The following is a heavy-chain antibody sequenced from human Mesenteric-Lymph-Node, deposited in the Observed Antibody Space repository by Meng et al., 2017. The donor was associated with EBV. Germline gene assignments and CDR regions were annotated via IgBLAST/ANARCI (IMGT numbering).Heavy chain of an antibody. D-gene: IGHD3-10*01. V-gene: IGHV4-39*01. CDR1: GAAPSPHP. CDR2: RGRS. CDR3: ARRLHYYGCLGS. J-gene: IGHJ4*02. Sequence: RREPGRRPGRPPVPLPPPSMISGAAPSPHPGGWIRQPPGKGLGWLGDRGRSNYNPSPKSRVTISVDTSKNQLSLKLSSVTAADTAVYYCARRLHYYGCLGSWSQGTLVTVSS.